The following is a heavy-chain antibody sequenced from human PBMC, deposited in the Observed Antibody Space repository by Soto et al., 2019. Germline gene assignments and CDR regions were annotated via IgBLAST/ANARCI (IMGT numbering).Heavy chain of an antibody. CDR1: GYSFTSYW. J-gene: IGHJ3*02. Sequence: PGESLKISCKGSGYSFTSYWIGWVRQMPGKGLEWMGIIYPGDSDTRYGPSFQGQVTISADKSISTAYLQWSSLKASDTAMYYCARVGDCMSTSCYGYHDAIDIWGQGTMVTVSS. V-gene: IGHV5-51*01. D-gene: IGHD2-2*03. CDR2: IYPGDSDT. CDR3: ARVGDCMSTSCYGYHDAIDI.